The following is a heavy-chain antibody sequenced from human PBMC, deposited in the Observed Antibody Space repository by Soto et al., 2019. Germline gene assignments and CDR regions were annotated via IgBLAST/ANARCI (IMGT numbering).Heavy chain of an antibody. Sequence: QVQLVESGGGLVKPGGSLRLSCAASGFTFSDYYMSWIRQAPGKGLEWVSYISSSGSTIYYADSVKGRFTISRDNAKNSLYLQMNRLRAEDTAVYYCARDRLKSADVRSWFDPWGQGTLVTVSS. D-gene: IGHD3-10*02. CDR3: ARDRLKSADVRSWFDP. CDR1: GFTFSDYY. V-gene: IGHV3-11*01. CDR2: ISSSGSTI. J-gene: IGHJ5*02.